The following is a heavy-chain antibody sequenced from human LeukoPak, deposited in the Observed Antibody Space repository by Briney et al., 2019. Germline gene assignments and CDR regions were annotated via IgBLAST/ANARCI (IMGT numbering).Heavy chain of an antibody. CDR3: ARDVGRYSGYADY. CDR1: GFTFSSYG. D-gene: IGHD5-12*01. Sequence: PGRSLRLSCAASGFTFSSYGMHWVRQVPGKGLEWVAVIWYDGSNKYYADSVKGRFTISRDNSKNTLYLQMNSLRAEDTAVYYCARDVGRYSGYADYWGQGTLVTVSS. V-gene: IGHV3-33*01. J-gene: IGHJ4*02. CDR2: IWYDGSNK.